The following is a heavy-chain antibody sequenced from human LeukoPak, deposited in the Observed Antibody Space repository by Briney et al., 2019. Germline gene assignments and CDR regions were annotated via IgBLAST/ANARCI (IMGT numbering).Heavy chain of an antibody. Sequence: PGGSLRLSXAASGFTFSSYGMHWVRQAPGKGLEWVAFIRYDGSNKYYADSVKGRFTISRDNSKNTLYLQMNSLRAEDTAVYYCASDPCITMVRGVIIPYYFDYWGQGTLVTVSS. D-gene: IGHD3-10*01. CDR3: ASDPCITMVRGVIIPYYFDY. CDR2: IRYDGSNK. J-gene: IGHJ4*02. CDR1: GFTFSSYG. V-gene: IGHV3-30*02.